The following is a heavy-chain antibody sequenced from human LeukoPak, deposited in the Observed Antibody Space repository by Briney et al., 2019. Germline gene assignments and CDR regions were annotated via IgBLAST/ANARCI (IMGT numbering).Heavy chain of an antibody. Sequence: ASVKVSCKASGYTFTSYYIYWVRQAPGQGLEWMGIINPGGGSTRYAKKFQGRVTMTRDMSTSTVYMELSSLRSEDTAVYYCARALSLPRRAFDIWGQGTMVTVSS. J-gene: IGHJ3*02. V-gene: IGHV1-46*01. CDR3: ARALSLPRRAFDI. CDR1: GYTFTSYY. CDR2: INPGGGST.